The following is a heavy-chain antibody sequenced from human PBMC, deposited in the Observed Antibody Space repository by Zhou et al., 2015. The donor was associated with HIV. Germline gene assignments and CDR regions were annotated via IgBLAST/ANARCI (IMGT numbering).Heavy chain of an antibody. CDR1: GGTFSSYT. V-gene: IGHV1-69*08. J-gene: IGHJ5*02. Sequence: QVQLVQSGAEVKKPGSSVKVSCKASGGTFSSYTISWVRQAPGQGLEWMGRIIPILGIANYAQKFQGRVTITADKSTSTAYMELSSLRSEDTAVYYCARDLLTVTPGLAVYFEGETLGFDPWGQGTLVTVSS. CDR3: ARDLLTVTPGLAVYFEGETLGFDP. CDR2: IIPILGIA. D-gene: IGHD4-11*01.